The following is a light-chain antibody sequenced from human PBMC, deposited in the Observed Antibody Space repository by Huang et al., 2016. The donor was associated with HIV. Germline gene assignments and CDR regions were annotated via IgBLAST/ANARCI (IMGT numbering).Light chain of an antibody. CDR3: QHRRHT. CDR1: QSVSSY. V-gene: IGKV3-11*01. J-gene: IGKJ4*01. Sequence: EIVLTQSPATLSLSPGERATLSCRASQSVSSYLAWYQQKPGQAPRLLIYDASNSATGIPARFSGSGSGTDFTLTINSLEPEDFAVYYCQHRRHTFGGGTKVEI. CDR2: DAS.